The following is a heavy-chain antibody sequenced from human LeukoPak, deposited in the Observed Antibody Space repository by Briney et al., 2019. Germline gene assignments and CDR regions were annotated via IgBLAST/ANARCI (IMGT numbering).Heavy chain of an antibody. V-gene: IGHV4-59*01. CDR3: ARDCGGGSCQRAFDI. D-gene: IGHD2-15*01. Sequence: SETLSLTCTVSGGSISSYYWSWIRQPPGKGLEWIGYIYYSGSTNYNPSLKSRVTISVDTSKNQFSLKLSSVTAADTAVYYCARDCGGGSCQRAFDIWGQGTMVTVSS. J-gene: IGHJ3*02. CDR1: GGSISSYY. CDR2: IYYSGST.